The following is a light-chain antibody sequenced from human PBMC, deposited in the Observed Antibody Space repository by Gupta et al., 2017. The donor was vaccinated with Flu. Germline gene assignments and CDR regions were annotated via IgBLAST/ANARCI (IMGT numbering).Light chain of an antibody. V-gene: IGKV3-20*01. CDR1: QSVRSSY. J-gene: IGKJ3*01. Sequence: IVLTQSPGTLSLSPGERATLSCRASQSVRSSYIAWYQQKPGQAPKLLFYGASNRATAVPDRFSGSGSGTDFTLTISRLESEDFAVYYCQQYGRSGFTFGPGTKVDIK. CDR2: GAS. CDR3: QQYGRSGFT.